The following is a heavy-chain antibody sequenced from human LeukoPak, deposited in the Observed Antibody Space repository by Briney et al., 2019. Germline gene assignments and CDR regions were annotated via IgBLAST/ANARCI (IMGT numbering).Heavy chain of an antibody. J-gene: IGHJ4*02. CDR3: ARDNSGLDY. CDR2: YYYSGST. Sequence: SETLSLTCTVSSGSISGSSYHWGWIRQPPGKGLEWIGSYYYSGSTYYNPSLKSRVTISVDTSKNKFSLKLSSVTAADTAVYYCARDNSGLDYWGQGSLVTVSS. D-gene: IGHD5-12*01. V-gene: IGHV4-39*07. CDR1: SGSISGSSYH.